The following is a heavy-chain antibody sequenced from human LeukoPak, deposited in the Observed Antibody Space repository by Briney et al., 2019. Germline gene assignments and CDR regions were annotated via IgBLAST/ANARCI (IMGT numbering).Heavy chain of an antibody. CDR1: GYTFTSYS. D-gene: IGHD3-10*01. V-gene: IGHV1-46*01. CDR3: ARGFSKYYYGSGSPAGLGY. CDR2: INPSGGNT. J-gene: IGHJ4*02. Sequence: ASVKVSCKASGYTFTSYSMHWVRQAPGQGLEWMGIINPSGGNTNYAQKFQGRVTITADKSTSTAYMELSSLRSEDTAVYYCARGFSKYYYGSGSPAGLGYWGQGTLVTVSS.